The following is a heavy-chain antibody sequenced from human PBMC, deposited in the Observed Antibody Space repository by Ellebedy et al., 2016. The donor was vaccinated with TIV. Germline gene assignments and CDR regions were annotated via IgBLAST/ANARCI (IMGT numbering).Heavy chain of an antibody. J-gene: IGHJ4*02. D-gene: IGHD3-3*01. Sequence: GSLRLSCTVSGGSISSYYWSWIRQPPGKGLEWIGYIYYSGSTYYNPSLKSRVTISVDTSKNQFSLKLSSVTAADTAVYYCAREYREKYYDFWSGKYYFDYWGQGTLVTVSS. CDR1: GGSISSYY. V-gene: IGHV4-59*12. CDR2: IYYSGST. CDR3: AREYREKYYDFWSGKYYFDY.